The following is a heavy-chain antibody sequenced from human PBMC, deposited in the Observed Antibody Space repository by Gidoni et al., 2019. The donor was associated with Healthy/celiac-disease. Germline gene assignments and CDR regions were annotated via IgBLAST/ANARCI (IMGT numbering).Heavy chain of an antibody. D-gene: IGHD1-26*01. CDR2: IYPGDSES. CDR3: ARGYSGSYQYYYYGMDV. CDR1: GYSFTSYW. V-gene: IGHV5-51*01. J-gene: IGHJ6*02. Sequence: DVQLVQSGAAVQKLGESLTISCRGSGYSFTSYWIGWVRQMPGQGLEWMGIIYPGDSESRYSPSFQGQVTISADKSISTAYRQWSSLKASDTAMYYWARGYSGSYQYYYYGMDVWGQGTTVTVSS.